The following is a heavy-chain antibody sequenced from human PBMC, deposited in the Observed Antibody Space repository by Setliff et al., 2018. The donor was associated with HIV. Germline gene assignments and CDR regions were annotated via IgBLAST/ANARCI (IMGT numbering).Heavy chain of an antibody. J-gene: IGHJ4*02. CDR2: INHSGSA. CDR3: ASQTIAATGTNFDY. CDR1: GGSFSGYY. Sequence: SETLSLTCAVYGGSFSGYYWSWIRQPPGKGLEWIGEINHSGSANYNPSLKSLVTISVDTSKNQFSLKLTSVTAADTAVYYCASQTIAATGTNFDYWGQGTLVTVSS. V-gene: IGHV4-34*01. D-gene: IGHD6-13*01.